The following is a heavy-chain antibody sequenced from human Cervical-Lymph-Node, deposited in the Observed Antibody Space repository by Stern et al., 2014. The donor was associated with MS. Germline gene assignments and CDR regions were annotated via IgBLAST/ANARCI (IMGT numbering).Heavy chain of an antibody. CDR2: ISPSGSDA. V-gene: IGHV1-2*06. CDR1: GYTFTDFY. Sequence: IQLVQSGAEVKKPGASVKVSCKTSGYTFTDFYIHWVRQAPGQGLEWMGRISPSGSDAKFAQRFQGRVTMTRDTSISTAYMELSRLRSDDTAVYYCATPYSSGWSPDHWGQGTLVTVSS. D-gene: IGHD6-19*01. CDR3: ATPYSSGWSPDH. J-gene: IGHJ5*02.